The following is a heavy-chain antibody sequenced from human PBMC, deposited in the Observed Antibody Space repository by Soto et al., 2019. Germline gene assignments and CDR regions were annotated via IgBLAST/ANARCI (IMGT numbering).Heavy chain of an antibody. J-gene: IGHJ6*02. D-gene: IGHD3-16*01. V-gene: IGHV1-18*01. Sequence: QVQLVQSGAEVKNPGPSVKVPCKASGYTFTRYAFAWGRRPPGQGLGWMGWINTNNGNTNYAQNVQGRVTLTTDTSTSTAYMELRSLRSNDTAIYYCAMVDVYVTPSPQDVWGQGTTVIVSS. CDR3: AMVDVYVTPSPQDV. CDR2: INTNNGNT. CDR1: GYTFTRYA.